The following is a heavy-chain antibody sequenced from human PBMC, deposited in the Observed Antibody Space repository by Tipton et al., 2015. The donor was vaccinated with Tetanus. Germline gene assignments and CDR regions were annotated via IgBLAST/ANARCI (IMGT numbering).Heavy chain of an antibody. J-gene: IGHJ3*02. CDR3: ARIGWPENNKPGFDI. V-gene: IGHV4-59*13. CDR1: GGSISTYY. D-gene: IGHD1/OR15-1a*01. Sequence: LVKPSETLSLTCIVSGGSISTYYWSWIRQRPGRGLEWVGYVHYTGKDNYNPSLRSRVTLSVDTSKNQFSLQMGSVTAADTAVYYCARIGWPENNKPGFDIWGQGTMVTVSS. CDR2: VHYTGKD.